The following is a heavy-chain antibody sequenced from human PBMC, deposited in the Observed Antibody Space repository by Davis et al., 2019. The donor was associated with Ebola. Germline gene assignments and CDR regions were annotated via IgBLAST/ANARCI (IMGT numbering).Heavy chain of an antibody. CDR1: GFSFSGSS. J-gene: IGHJ5*01. D-gene: IGHD3-22*01. Sequence: PGGSLRLSCAASGFSFSGSSIHWVRQASGKGLEWVGRIRSRPNKYATGYAAPVKGRFTISRDESQNTAYLQMNSLKTEDTAMYYCTRRYYDHSGGWFDSWAREPWSPSPQ. CDR3: TRRYYDHSGGWFDS. CDR2: IRSRPNKYAT. V-gene: IGHV3-73*01.